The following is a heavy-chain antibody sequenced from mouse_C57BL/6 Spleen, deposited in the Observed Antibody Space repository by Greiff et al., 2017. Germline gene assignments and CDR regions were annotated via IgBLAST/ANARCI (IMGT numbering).Heavy chain of an antibody. CDR2: IYPSDSET. Sequence: QVQLQQPGAELVRPGSSVKLSCKASGYTFTSYWMDWVKQRPGQGLEWIGNIYPSDSETHYNQKFKDKATLTVDKSSSTAYMQLSSLTSEDSAVYYCARIYDGYSWFAYWGQGTLVTVSA. CDR3: ARIYDGYSWFAY. J-gene: IGHJ3*01. CDR1: GYTFTSYW. V-gene: IGHV1-61*01. D-gene: IGHD2-3*01.